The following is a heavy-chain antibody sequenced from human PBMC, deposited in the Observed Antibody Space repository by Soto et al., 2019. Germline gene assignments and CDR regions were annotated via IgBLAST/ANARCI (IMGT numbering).Heavy chain of an antibody. J-gene: IGHJ4*02. Sequence: SETLSLTCAVSGDSISGGYYLGWSRQPPGKGLEWIGSIYHSGSTYYNPSLKSRVTISVDTSKNQFSLKLSSVTAADTAVYYCARGDGSGSYYKMYYFDYWGQGTLVTVSS. D-gene: IGHD3-10*01. CDR2: IYHSGST. V-gene: IGHV4-38-2*01. CDR1: GDSISGGYY. CDR3: ARGDGSGSYYKMYYFDY.